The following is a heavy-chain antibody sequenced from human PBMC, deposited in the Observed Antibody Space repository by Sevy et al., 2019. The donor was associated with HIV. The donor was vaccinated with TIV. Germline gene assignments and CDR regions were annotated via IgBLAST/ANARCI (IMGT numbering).Heavy chain of an antibody. V-gene: IGHV1-2*02. J-gene: IGHJ4*02. CDR3: SRSVYGSGTYLNDY. CDR1: GYTFTGYY. D-gene: IGHD3-10*01. Sequence: ASVKVSCKASGYTFTGYYIHWVRQAPGQGLEWMGWINPNGGGRNYAQMFQGRVTMTGDTSISTAYMDLTRLRSDDTAVYYCSRSVYGSGTYLNDYWGQGTLVTVSS. CDR2: INPNGGGR.